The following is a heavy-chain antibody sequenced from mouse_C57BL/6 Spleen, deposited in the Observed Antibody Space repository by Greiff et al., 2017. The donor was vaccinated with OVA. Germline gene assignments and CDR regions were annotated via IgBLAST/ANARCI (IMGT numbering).Heavy chain of an antibody. CDR1: GYTFTSYW. D-gene: IGHD1-1*01. J-gene: IGHJ1*03. V-gene: IGHV1-52*01. CDR3: ARSHYCGSSYRYFDV. Sequence: QVQLQQPGAELVRPGSSVKLSCKASGYTFTSYWMHWVKQRPIQGLEWIGNIDPSDSETHYNQKFKDKATLTVDKSSSTAYMQLGSLTSEDSAVYYCARSHYCGSSYRYFDVWGTGTTVTVSS. CDR2: IDPSDSET.